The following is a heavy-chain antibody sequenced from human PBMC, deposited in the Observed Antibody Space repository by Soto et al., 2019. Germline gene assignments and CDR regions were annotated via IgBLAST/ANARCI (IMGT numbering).Heavy chain of an antibody. CDR1: GVSTRSNKYY. Sequence: SETLSLTCTVSGVSTRSNKYYWGWIRQPPVKGLEWIGSIYYSGSTYYNPSLKSRGTISVDTSKNQFSLKLSSVTAADTAVYYCARPIDPGYSSSWFPLGGNWFDPWGQGTLVNVSS. D-gene: IGHD6-13*01. V-gene: IGHV4-39*01. J-gene: IGHJ5*02. CDR2: IYYSGST. CDR3: ARPIDPGYSSSWFPLGGNWFDP.